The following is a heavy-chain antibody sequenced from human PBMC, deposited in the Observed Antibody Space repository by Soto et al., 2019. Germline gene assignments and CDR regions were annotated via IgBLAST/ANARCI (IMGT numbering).Heavy chain of an antibody. CDR1: GGSISSGDYY. J-gene: IGHJ4*02. D-gene: IGHD3-22*01. Sequence: PSETLSLTCAVSGGSISSGDYYWSWIRQPPGKGLEWIGYIYYSGSTYYNPSLKSRVTISVDTSKNQFSLKLSSVTAADTAVYYCARRSYYYDSSVYYHYWGQGTLVTVSS. CDR3: ARRSYYYDSSVYYHY. V-gene: IGHV4-30-4*01. CDR2: IYYSGST.